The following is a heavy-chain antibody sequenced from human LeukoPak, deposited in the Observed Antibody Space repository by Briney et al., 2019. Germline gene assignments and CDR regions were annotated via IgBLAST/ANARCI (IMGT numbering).Heavy chain of an antibody. CDR3: ARWYYDSSGYYYEDASDI. V-gene: IGHV5-51*01. J-gene: IGHJ3*02. Sequence: GESLKISCKGSGYSSTSYWIGWVRQMPGKGLEWMGIIYPGDSDTRYSPSFQGQVTISADKSISTAYLQWSSLKASDTAMYYCARWYYDSSGYYYEDASDIWGQGTMVTVSS. CDR1: GYSSTSYW. CDR2: IYPGDSDT. D-gene: IGHD3-22*01.